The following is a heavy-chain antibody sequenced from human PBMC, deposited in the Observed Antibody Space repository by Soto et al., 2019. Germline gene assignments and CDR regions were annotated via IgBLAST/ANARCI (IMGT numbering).Heavy chain of an antibody. CDR3: VRAEMYAGEFPPNFDR. CDR2: IYYTGNT. D-gene: IGHD2-8*01. CDR1: GDCLRSSYHY. V-gene: IGHV4-39*01. Sequence: PSDTLSLPCTVSGDCLRSSYHYWGWLRQLPGKGLEWIGSIYYTGNTYYNPSLKSRVSISVDMATNEISLRLRAESIADTAVYYCVRAEMYAGEFPPNFDRWGQGALVTVSS. J-gene: IGHJ4*02.